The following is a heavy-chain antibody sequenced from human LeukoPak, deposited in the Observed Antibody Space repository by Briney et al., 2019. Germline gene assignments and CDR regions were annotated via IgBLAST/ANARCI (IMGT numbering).Heavy chain of an antibody. D-gene: IGHD3-10*01. V-gene: IGHV3-74*01. CDR2: INSDGSFT. CDR3: VRLGSGY. CDR1: GFIFRNYW. Sequence: GGSLRLSCAASGFIFRNYWMYWVRQVPGKGLVWVSRINSDGSFTHNVGSVKGRFSISRDNSKNTLYLHMTSLKVEDTAVYYCVRLGSGYWGQGALVTVSS. J-gene: IGHJ4*02.